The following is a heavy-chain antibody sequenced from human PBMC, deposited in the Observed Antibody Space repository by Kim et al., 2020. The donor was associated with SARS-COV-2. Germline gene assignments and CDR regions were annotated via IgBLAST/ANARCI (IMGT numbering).Heavy chain of an antibody. CDR2: ISYDGSNK. CDR3: AKEFGNPGYYGMYA. Sequence: GGSLRLSCAASGFTFSSYAMHWVRQAPGKGLEWVAVISYDGSNKYYADSVKGRFTISRDNSKNTLYLQMNSLRAEDTAVYYCAKEFGNPGYYGMYAWCQG. J-gene: IGHJ6*02. V-gene: IGHV3-30*18. CDR1: GFTFSSYA. D-gene: IGHD3-10*01.